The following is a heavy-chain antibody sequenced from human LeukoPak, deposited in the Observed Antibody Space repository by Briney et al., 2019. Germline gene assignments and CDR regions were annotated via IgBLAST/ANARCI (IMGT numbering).Heavy chain of an antibody. V-gene: IGHV4-39*01. CDR3: ARRLWIGEVVGIWFDP. CDR2: IYYNVST. D-gene: IGHD3-10*01. J-gene: IGHJ5*02. Sequence: SETLSHTCAVSGGSISSSRYYWGWIRQPPGKGLGWIGSIYYNVSTYYNPSLKSRVPISVAMSKTQFILKLTAVTATDPVLYSCARRLWIGEVVGIWFDPGGQGTLVTVPS. CDR1: GGSISSSRYY.